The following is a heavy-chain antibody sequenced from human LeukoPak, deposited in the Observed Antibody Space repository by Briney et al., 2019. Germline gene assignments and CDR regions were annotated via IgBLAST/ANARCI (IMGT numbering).Heavy chain of an antibody. CDR3: VRGPDEKKLGY. Sequence: GGSLRLSCAASGFIVRDSYMSWVRQAPGKGLEWVSVICSGDTTHYADSVKGRFTISRDSSKNTLYLQMNSLRPEDTAVYFCVRGPDEKKLGYWGQGTLVTVSS. D-gene: IGHD3-16*01. CDR1: GFIVRDSY. CDR2: ICSGDTT. V-gene: IGHV3-66*01. J-gene: IGHJ4*02.